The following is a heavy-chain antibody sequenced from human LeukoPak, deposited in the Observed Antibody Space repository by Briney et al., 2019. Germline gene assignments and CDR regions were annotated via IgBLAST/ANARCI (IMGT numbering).Heavy chain of an antibody. Sequence: ASVKVSCKASGYTFTGYYMHWVRQAPGQGLEWMGWINPNSSGTNYAQKFQGRVTMTRDTSISTAYMELSRLRSDDTAVYYCARGADFYNWFDPWGQGTLVTVSS. CDR3: ARGADFYNWFDP. CDR1: GYTFTGYY. CDR2: INPNSSGT. J-gene: IGHJ5*02. D-gene: IGHD3-3*01. V-gene: IGHV1-2*02.